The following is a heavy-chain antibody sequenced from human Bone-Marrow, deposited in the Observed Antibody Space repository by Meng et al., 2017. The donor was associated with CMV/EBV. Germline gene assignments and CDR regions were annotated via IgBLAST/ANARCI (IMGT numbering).Heavy chain of an antibody. J-gene: IGHJ6*02. CDR1: GFTFSSYA. CDR2: ISWNSGSI. D-gene: IGHD6-13*01. V-gene: IGHV3-9*01. CDR3: AKDITFQSSSWYLKDYYYGMDV. Sequence: SLKISCAASGFTFSSYAMSWVRQAPGKGLEWVSGISWNSGSIGYADSVKGRFTISRDNAKNSLYLQMNSLRAEDTALYYCAKDITFQSSSWYLKDYYYGMDVWGQGTTVTVSS.